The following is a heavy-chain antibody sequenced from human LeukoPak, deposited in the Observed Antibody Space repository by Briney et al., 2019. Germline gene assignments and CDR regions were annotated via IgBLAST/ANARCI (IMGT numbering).Heavy chain of an antibody. Sequence: SETLSLTCTVSGGSISSYYWSWIRQPPGKGLEWIGYIYYSGSANYNPSLKSRVTISVDTSKNQFSLKLSSVTAADTAVYYCARRECGGGSCYFDYWGQGTLVTVSS. CDR2: IYYSGSA. CDR3: ARRECGGGSCYFDY. CDR1: GGSISSYY. J-gene: IGHJ4*02. D-gene: IGHD2-15*01. V-gene: IGHV4-59*08.